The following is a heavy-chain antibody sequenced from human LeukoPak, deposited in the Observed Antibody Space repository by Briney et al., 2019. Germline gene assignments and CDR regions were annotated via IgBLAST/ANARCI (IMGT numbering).Heavy chain of an antibody. J-gene: IGHJ4*02. CDR3: ASPATAGLLGFGELWY. V-gene: IGHV1-46*01. Sequence: ASVSLSFTASGYTFTIYYMHWVRDAPGQGLEWMGIINLSGGSTSYSQKFQGRVTMTRDMSTSTVYMELSSLRSEDTAVYYCASPATAGLLGFGELWYWGQGTLVTGSS. CDR2: INLSGGST. D-gene: IGHD3-10*01. CDR1: GYTFTIYY.